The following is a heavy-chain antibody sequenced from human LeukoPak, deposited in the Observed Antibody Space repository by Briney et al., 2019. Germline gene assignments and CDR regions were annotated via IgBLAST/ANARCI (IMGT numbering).Heavy chain of an antibody. CDR2: INPNSGGT. D-gene: IGHD6-19*01. J-gene: IGHJ4*02. CDR1: GYTFTGYY. CDR3: ASDLRWIAVAGFGTRAHDY. V-gene: IGHV1-2*02. Sequence: EASVKVSCKASGYTFTGYYMHWVRQAPGQGLEWMGWINPNSGGTNYAQKFQGRVTMTRDTSISTAYMELSRLRSDDTAVYYCASDLRWIAVAGFGTRAHDYWGQGTLVTVSS.